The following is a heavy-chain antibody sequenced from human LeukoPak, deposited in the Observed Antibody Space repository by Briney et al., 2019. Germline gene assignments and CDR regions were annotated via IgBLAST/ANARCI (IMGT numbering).Heavy chain of an antibody. CDR2: IYYSGST. D-gene: IGHD2-15*01. Sequence: SETLSLTCTVSGGSISSGDYYWSWIRQPPGKGLEWIGYIYYSGSTYYNPSLKSRVTISVDTSKNQFSLKLSSVTAADTAVYYCARDLVAAWFDPWGQGTLVTVTS. V-gene: IGHV4-30-4*01. CDR3: ARDLVAAWFDP. CDR1: GGSISSGDYY. J-gene: IGHJ5*02.